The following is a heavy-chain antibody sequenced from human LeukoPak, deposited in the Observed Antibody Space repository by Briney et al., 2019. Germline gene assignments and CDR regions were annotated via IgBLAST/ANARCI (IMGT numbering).Heavy chain of an antibody. D-gene: IGHD6-13*01. Sequence: VGSLRLSCADRRLTYSNYDMYWVCQAAEKGLEWVSGIGTAGDTYYPASVKGRFTISRENAKNSLYLQMNSLSAGDTAVYYCASSPAYSSSWYAIDNWGQGTLVTVSS. CDR3: ASSPAYSSSWYAIDN. CDR2: IGTAGDT. J-gene: IGHJ4*02. V-gene: IGHV3-13*01. CDR1: RLTYSNYD.